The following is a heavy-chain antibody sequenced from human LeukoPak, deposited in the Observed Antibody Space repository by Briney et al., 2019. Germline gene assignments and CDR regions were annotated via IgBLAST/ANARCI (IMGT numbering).Heavy chain of an antibody. CDR2: ISSSSSTI. CDR3: ARSGTGTTPDY. J-gene: IGHJ4*02. Sequence: GGSLRLSYAASGFAFSSYSMNWVRQAPGKGLEWVSYISSSSSTIYYADSVKGRFTISRDNAKNSLYLQMNSLRAEDTAVYYCARSGTGTTPDYWGQGTLVTVSS. V-gene: IGHV3-48*01. D-gene: IGHD1-7*01. CDR1: GFAFSSYS.